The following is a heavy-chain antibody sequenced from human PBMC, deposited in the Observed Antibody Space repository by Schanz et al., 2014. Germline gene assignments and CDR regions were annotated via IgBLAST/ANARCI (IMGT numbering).Heavy chain of an antibody. J-gene: IGHJ5*02. D-gene: IGHD5-12*01. V-gene: IGHV3-23*04. CDR3: AKDMNREATAPES. CDR2: ISRDGTTS. CDR1: GFTFSSFS. Sequence: QLVESGGGLVQPGGSLRLSCEASGFTFSSFSMNWVRQAPGKGLEWLSYISRDGTTSYYADSVKGRFTVSRDNSKNTVYLHMNSLRDEDTAVYYCAKDMNREATAPESWGQGTLVVVSS.